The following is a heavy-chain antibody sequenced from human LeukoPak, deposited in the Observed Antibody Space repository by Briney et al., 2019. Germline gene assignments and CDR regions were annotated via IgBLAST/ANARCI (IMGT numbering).Heavy chain of an antibody. CDR1: GYTFTSSG. CDR2: ISNYNGNT. V-gene: IGHV1-18*01. J-gene: IGHJ4*02. CDR3: ARDERRVASPPFDY. Sequence: GASVKVSCKASGYTFTSSGISWVRQAPGQGLEWLAWISNYNGNTNYAQNLQGRVTVTADTSTSTAYMELRSLRSDDTAVYYCARDERRVASPPFDYWGQGTLVTVSS.